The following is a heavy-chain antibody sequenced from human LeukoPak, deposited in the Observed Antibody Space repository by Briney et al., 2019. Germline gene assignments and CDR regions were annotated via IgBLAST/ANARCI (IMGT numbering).Heavy chain of an antibody. CDR3: ARVGADGSGFLFDY. J-gene: IGHJ4*02. D-gene: IGHD3-10*01. CDR1: DASISGYY. Sequence: SETLSLTCTVSDASISGYYWSWIRQPPGKGLEWIGSIHFSGSTNYNPSLRSRVTISVDTSKNQLSLKLSSVTAADTAVYYCARVGADGSGFLFDYWGQGTLVTVSS. CDR2: IHFSGST. V-gene: IGHV4-59*12.